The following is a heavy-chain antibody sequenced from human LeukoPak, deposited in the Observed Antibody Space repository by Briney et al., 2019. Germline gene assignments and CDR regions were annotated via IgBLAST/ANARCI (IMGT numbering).Heavy chain of an antibody. Sequence: ASVKVSCKAYGYTFTSYYMHWVRQAPGQGLEWMGIINPSGGSTSYAQKFQGRVTITRDTSTSTVYMELSSLRSEDTAVYYCARGPRGYSYGHGVFDYWGQGTLVTVSS. CDR3: ARGPRGYSYGHGVFDY. V-gene: IGHV1-46*01. D-gene: IGHD5-18*01. CDR2: INPSGGST. J-gene: IGHJ4*02. CDR1: GYTFTSYY.